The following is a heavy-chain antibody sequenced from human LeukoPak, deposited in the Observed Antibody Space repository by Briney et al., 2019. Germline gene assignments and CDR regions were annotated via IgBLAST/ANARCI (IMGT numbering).Heavy chain of an antibody. CDR2: IKQDGSEK. CDR3: ARAGYCSGGSCYVGFDY. CDR1: GFTFSSYW. V-gene: IGHV3-7*01. Sequence: GGSLRLSCAASGFTFSSYWMSWVRQAPGKGLEWVANIKQDGSEKYYVDSVKGRFTISRDNAKNSLYLQMNSLRAEDTAVYYCARAGYCSGGSCYVGFDYWGQGTLVTVSS. J-gene: IGHJ4*02. D-gene: IGHD2-15*01.